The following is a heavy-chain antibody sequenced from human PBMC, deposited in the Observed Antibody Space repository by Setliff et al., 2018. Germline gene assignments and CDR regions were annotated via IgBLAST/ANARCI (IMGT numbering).Heavy chain of an antibody. Sequence: SVKVSCKASGDPFNAYGVSWVRQAPGQGLEWMGAIIPVPGMTDYAQKFQGRLTITADQSTTTVYMELSSLRFDDTALYYCARGPSPTVTPSRLIYFYHMDVWGTGTTVTVSS. D-gene: IGHD4-17*01. CDR2: IIPVPGMT. CDR3: ARGPSPTVTPSRLIYFYHMDV. J-gene: IGHJ6*03. V-gene: IGHV1-69*10. CDR1: GDPFNAYG.